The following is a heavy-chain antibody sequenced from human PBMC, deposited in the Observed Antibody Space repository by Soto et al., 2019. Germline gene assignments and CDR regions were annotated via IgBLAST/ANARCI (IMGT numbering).Heavy chain of an antibody. CDR3: ARLIGDSWLDS. CDR1: GESVSTNSAT. J-gene: IGHJ5*01. Sequence: QVQLQQSGPGLVKPSQTLSLTCAISGESVSTNSATWDWIRQSPSRGLEWLGRTYYRSKWYHDYAVSAKGRITINADTATSQLSLQLNSVTPDDTAVYYCARLIGDSWLDSWGQGTLVTVSS. CDR2: TYYRSKWYH. V-gene: IGHV6-1*01. D-gene: IGHD2-8*01.